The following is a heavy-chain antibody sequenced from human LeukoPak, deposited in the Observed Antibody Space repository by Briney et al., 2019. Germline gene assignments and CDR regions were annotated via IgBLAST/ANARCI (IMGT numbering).Heavy chain of an antibody. D-gene: IGHD2/OR15-2a*01. J-gene: IGHJ4*02. V-gene: IGHV4-34*01. CDR2: INHSGST. CDR3: AGHHPRNTVDF. CDR1: GGSFSGYY. Sequence: SETLSLTCAVYGGSFSGYYWSWIRQPPGKGLEWTGEINHSGSTNYNPSLKSRVTIPADTSKNQFSLKLSSVTAADTAVYYCAGHHPRNTVDFWGQGTLVTVSS.